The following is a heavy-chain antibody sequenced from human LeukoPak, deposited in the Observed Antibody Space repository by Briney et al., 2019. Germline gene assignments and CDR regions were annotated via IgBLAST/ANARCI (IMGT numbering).Heavy chain of an antibody. V-gene: IGHV4-61*02. CDR3: ARVVATIGGYFDY. J-gene: IGHJ4*02. CDR1: GGSISSGSYY. CDR2: IYTSGST. D-gene: IGHD5-12*01. Sequence: PSQTLSLTCTVSGGSISSGSYYWSWIRQPAGKGLEWIGRIYTSGSTYYNPSLKSRVTISVDTSKNQFSLKLSSVTAADTAVYYCARVVATIGGYFDYWGQGTLVTVSS.